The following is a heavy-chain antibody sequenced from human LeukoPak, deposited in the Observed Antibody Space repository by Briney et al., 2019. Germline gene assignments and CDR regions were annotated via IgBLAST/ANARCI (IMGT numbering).Heavy chain of an antibody. CDR2: IIPIFGTA. Sequence: ASVKVSCKASGGTFSSYAISWVRQAPGQGLEWMGGIIPIFGTANYAQKLQGRVTMTTDTSTSTAYMELRSLRSDDTAVYYCARNYDPKEELDPWGQGTLVTVSS. V-gene: IGHV1-69*05. J-gene: IGHJ5*02. CDR1: GGTFSSYA. CDR3: ARNYDPKEELDP. D-gene: IGHD3-3*01.